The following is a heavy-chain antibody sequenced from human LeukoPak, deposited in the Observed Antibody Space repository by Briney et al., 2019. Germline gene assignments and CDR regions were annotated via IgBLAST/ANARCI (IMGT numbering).Heavy chain of an antibody. J-gene: IGHJ4*02. V-gene: IGHV1-69*05. D-gene: IGHD3-22*01. CDR2: IIPIFGTA. CDR1: GGTFSSYA. Sequence: SVKVSCKASGGTFSSYAISWVRQAPGQGLEWMGGIIPIFGTANYAQKFQGRVTITTDESTSTAYMELSSLRSEDTAVYYCAREGYYYDSSGYYRSLDYWGQGTLVTVSS. CDR3: AREGYYYDSSGYYRSLDY.